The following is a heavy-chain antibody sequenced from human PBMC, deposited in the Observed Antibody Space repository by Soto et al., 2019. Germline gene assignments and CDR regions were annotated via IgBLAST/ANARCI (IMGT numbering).Heavy chain of an antibody. J-gene: IGHJ6*03. D-gene: IGHD4-17*01. CDR1: GFTFSSYG. CDR3: ASEAYGGDYYYYYMDV. V-gene: IGHV3-33*01. Sequence: GGSLRLSCAASGFTFSSYGMHWVRQAPGKGLEWVAVIWYDGSNKYYADSVKGRFTISRDNSKNTLYLQMNSLRAEDTAVYYCASEAYGGDYYYYYMDVWGKGTTVTVSS. CDR2: IWYDGSNK.